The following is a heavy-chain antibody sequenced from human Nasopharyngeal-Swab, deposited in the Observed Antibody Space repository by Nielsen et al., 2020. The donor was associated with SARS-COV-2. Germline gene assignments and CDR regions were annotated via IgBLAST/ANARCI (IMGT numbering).Heavy chain of an antibody. CDR1: GFTFSSYS. Sequence: GESLKISCAASGFTFSSYSMNWVRRAPGKGLEWVSSISSSSSYIYYADSVKGRFTISRDNAKNSLYLQMNSLRAEDTAVYYCARFGGCSSTSCYITFDAFDIWGQGTMVTVSS. CDR3: ARFGGCSSTSCYITFDAFDI. J-gene: IGHJ3*02. V-gene: IGHV3-21*01. CDR2: ISSSSSYI. D-gene: IGHD2-2*02.